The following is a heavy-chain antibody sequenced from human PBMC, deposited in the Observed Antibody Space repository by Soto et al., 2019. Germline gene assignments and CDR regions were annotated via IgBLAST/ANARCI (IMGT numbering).Heavy chain of an antibody. CDR1: GGSISSYY. Sequence: SETLSLTCTVSGGSISSYYWSWIRQPPGKGLEWIGYIYYSGSTNYNPSLKSRVTISVDTSKNQFPLKLSSVTAADTAVYYCARADLTGYINWFDPWGQGTLVTVSS. CDR2: IYYSGST. CDR3: ARADLTGYINWFDP. J-gene: IGHJ5*02. V-gene: IGHV4-59*08. D-gene: IGHD3-9*01.